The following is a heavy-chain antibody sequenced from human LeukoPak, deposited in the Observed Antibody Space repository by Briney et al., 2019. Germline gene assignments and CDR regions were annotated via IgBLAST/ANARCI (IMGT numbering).Heavy chain of an antibody. D-gene: IGHD4-23*01. CDR2: ISYDGSNK. J-gene: IGHJ4*02. Sequence: GGSLRLSCAASGFTFRSYAMHWVRQAPGKGLEWVAVISYDGSNKYYADSVKGRFTISRDNSKNTLYLQMNSLRAEDTAVYFCVRAIGSNTLWGQGTLVTVSS. V-gene: IGHV3-30-3*01. CDR1: GFTFRSYA. CDR3: VRAIGSNTL.